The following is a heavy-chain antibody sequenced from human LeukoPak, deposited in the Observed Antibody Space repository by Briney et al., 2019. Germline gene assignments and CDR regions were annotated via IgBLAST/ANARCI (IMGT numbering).Heavy chain of an antibody. J-gene: IGHJ4*02. Sequence: SETLSLTCTVSGGSISSYYWSWIRQPPGKGLEWIGEINHSGSTNYNPSLKSRVTISVDTSKNQFSLKLSSVTAADTAVYYCARVLSGGYYYSPFYYFDYWGQGTLVTVSS. CDR2: INHSGST. CDR3: ARVLSGGYYYSPFYYFDY. CDR1: GGSISSYY. D-gene: IGHD3-22*01. V-gene: IGHV4-34*01.